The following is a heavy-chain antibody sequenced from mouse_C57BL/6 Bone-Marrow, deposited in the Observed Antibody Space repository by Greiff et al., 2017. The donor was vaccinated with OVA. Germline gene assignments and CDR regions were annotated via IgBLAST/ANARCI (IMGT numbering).Heavy chain of an antibody. V-gene: IGHV5-4*01. D-gene: IGHD2-10*01. J-gene: IGHJ3*01. Sequence: DVHLVESGGGLVKPGGSLKLSCAASGFTFSSYAMSWVRQTPEKRLEWVATISDGGSYTYYPDNVKGRFTISRDNAKNNLYLQMSHLKSEDTAMYYCAAYLEGFAYWGQGTLVTVSA. CDR1: GFTFSSYA. CDR2: ISDGGSYT. CDR3: AAYLEGFAY.